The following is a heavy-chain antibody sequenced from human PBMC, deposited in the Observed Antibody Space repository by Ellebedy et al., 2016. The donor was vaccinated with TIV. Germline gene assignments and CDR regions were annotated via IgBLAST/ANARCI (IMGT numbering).Heavy chain of an antibody. Sequence: GESLKISXAASGFTFSSYAMNWVRQAPGKGLEWVANIKQDGSEGYYVDSVKGRFTISKDTAKNSLYLQMNSLRVEDTAVYYCARVLWRPTTGLRFDNWGQGTLVTVSS. CDR3: ARVLWRPTTGLRFDN. CDR2: IKQDGSEG. V-gene: IGHV3-7*01. D-gene: IGHD1-1*01. J-gene: IGHJ4*02. CDR1: GFTFSSYA.